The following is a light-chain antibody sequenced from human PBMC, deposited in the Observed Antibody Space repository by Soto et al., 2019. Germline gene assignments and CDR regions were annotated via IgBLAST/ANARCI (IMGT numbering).Light chain of an antibody. V-gene: IGLV1-44*01. CDR2: SHD. J-gene: IGLJ2*01. CDR1: RSNVGRNS. CDR3: AAWHDSLSGVI. Sequence: QSVVTQPPSASQTPGQRVTISCSGSRSNVGRNSVSWYQHVPGTAPKLLIYSHDQRPSGVPDRISASRSGTAASLAISGLRSEDEAFYYCAAWHDSLSGVIFGGGTKLTVL.